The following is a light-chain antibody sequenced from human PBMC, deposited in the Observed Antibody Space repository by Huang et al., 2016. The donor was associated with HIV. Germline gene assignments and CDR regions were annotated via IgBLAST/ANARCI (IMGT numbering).Light chain of an antibody. Sequence: EIVLTQSPFTLSLSPGDRSTLSCRTSQSIGTYLAWYQQKSGQAPRLLIYDVSNRPAGVPARFSASGSETDFTLTIASLDPDDFAIYHCQQRSKWPLTFGGGTKVEMK. CDR2: DVS. CDR3: QQRSKWPLT. V-gene: IGKV3-11*01. CDR1: QSIGTY. J-gene: IGKJ4*01.